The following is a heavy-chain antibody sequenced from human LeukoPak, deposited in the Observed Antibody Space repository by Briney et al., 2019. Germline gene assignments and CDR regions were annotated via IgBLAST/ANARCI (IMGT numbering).Heavy chain of an antibody. J-gene: IGHJ4*02. CDR2: LYYSGST. D-gene: IGHD6-19*01. CDR3: VRPAVAGTKDY. CDR1: GGSISSSSYY. V-gene: IGHV4-39*01. Sequence: KPSETLSLTCTVSGGSISSSSYYWGWIRQPPGKGLEWIGSLYYSGSTYYNPSLKSRLTISGDTSKNQFSLNLSSVTATDTAVYYCVRPAVAGTKDYWGQGTLVTVSS.